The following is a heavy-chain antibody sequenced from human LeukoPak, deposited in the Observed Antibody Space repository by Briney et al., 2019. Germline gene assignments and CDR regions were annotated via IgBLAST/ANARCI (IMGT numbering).Heavy chain of an antibody. D-gene: IGHD2-2*01. CDR3: AKSTGGAVYYYYYGMDV. J-gene: IGHJ6*02. V-gene: IGHV3-48*03. CDR1: GFSFGGYE. Sequence: GGSLRLSCAASGFSFGGYEMNWVRQAPGKGLEWVSYISTTGSTVYYADSVEGRFTISRDNAKNSLYLQMNSLRAEDTALYYCAKSTGGAVYYYYYGMDVWGQGTTVTVSS. CDR2: ISTTGSTV.